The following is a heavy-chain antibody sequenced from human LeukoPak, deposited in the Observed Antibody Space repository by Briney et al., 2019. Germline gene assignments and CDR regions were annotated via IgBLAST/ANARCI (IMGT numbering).Heavy chain of an antibody. CDR1: RGTFSSYA. CDR3: ARDLAMVRGARYRPYNWFDP. D-gene: IGHD3-10*01. Sequence: SVKVSCKASRGTFSSYALIWVRQAPGQGLEWMGGIIPTFGTAAYAQKFQGRVTISADESTSTAYMELSSLTSEDTAVYYCARDLAMVRGARYRPYNWFDPWGQGTLVTVSS. V-gene: IGHV1-69*13. CDR2: IIPTFGTA. J-gene: IGHJ5*02.